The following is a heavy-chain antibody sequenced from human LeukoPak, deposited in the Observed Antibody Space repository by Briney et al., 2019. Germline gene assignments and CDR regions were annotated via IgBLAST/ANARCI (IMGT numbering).Heavy chain of an antibody. J-gene: IGHJ4*02. CDR3: TSAPPYGSGWSKGVLDY. CDR2: IYHTGIT. D-gene: IGHD6-19*01. V-gene: IGHV4-4*02. Sequence: SETLSLTCAVSGDSMSSNNGWSWVRQRPGKGLGWSGEIYHTGITNYNPSLKSRVTISGDKSKNQFSLKMSSVPAADTAVYYCTSAPPYGSGWSKGVLDYWGQGTLVTVSS. CDR1: GDSMSSNNG.